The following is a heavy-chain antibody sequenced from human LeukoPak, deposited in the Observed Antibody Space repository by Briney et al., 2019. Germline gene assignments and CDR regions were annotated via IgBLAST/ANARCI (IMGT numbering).Heavy chain of an antibody. J-gene: IGHJ4*02. Sequence: GGSLRISCAPSGFSFSNFAMTWVRQAPGKGLEWVGRIRGKTDGGTTDFAAPVKGRFTISRGVSENMLYLQMNSLKAEDTAVYYCTTELVDLLDYWGQGTLVTVSS. CDR1: GFSFSNFA. D-gene: IGHD2-15*01. V-gene: IGHV3-15*01. CDR3: TTELVDLLDY. CDR2: IRGKTDGGTT.